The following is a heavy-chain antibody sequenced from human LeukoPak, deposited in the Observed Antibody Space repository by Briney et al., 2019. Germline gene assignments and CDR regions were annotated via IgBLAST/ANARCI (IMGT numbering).Heavy chain of an antibody. J-gene: IGHJ6*02. D-gene: IGHD2-15*01. CDR1: GGSIGSGSYY. CDR2: IYTSGST. CDR3: ASPNIYCSGGTCYSVGDYYGMDV. Sequence: SQTLSLTCTVSGGSIGSGSYYWNWIRQPAGKGLEWIGRIYTSGSTNYSPSLNSRVTISIDTSKNQFSLELSSVTAADTAVYYCASPNIYCSGGTCYSVGDYYGMDVWGQGTTVTASS. V-gene: IGHV4-61*02.